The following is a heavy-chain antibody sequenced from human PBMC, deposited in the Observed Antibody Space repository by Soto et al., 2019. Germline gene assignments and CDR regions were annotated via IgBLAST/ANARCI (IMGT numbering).Heavy chain of an antibody. CDR1: GFTLSNYW. Sequence: EVQLVESGGGLVQPGGSLRLSCAASGFTLSNYWMHWARQAPGKGLVWVSRISSDGSSTNYADSVKGRFTISRDNAKNTLHLQMNSLRAEDTAMYYCARVPYCSSSSCYSYFDSWGQGTLVTVSS. V-gene: IGHV3-74*01. D-gene: IGHD2-2*01. CDR3: ARVPYCSSSSCYSYFDS. J-gene: IGHJ4*02. CDR2: ISSDGSST.